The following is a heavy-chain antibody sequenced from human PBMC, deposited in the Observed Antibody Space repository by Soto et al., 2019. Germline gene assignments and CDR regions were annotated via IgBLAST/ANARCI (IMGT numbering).Heavy chain of an antibody. Sequence: GDLRLSCAEPVFTVSSYAMSWVRQAPGKGLEWVSAISGSGGSTYYADSVKGRFTISRDNSKNTLYLQMNSLRAEDTAVYYCAKDPLWFGDLNWFDPWGQGTLVPVSS. J-gene: IGHJ5*02. CDR1: VFTVSSYA. CDR3: AKDPLWFGDLNWFDP. CDR2: ISGSGGST. D-gene: IGHD3-10*01. V-gene: IGHV3-23*01.